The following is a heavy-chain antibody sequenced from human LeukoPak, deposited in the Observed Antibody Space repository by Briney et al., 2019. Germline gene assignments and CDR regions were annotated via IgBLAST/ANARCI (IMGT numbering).Heavy chain of an antibody. Sequence: GRSLRLSCAASGFTFSSYAMHWVRQAPGKGLEWVAVISYDGSNKYYADSVKGRFTISRDNSKNTLYLQMNSLRAEDTAVYYCAKDPNSSGWGLTYFDYWGQGTLVTVSS. CDR3: AKDPNSSGWGLTYFDY. D-gene: IGHD6-19*01. J-gene: IGHJ4*02. CDR1: GFTFSSYA. CDR2: ISYDGSNK. V-gene: IGHV3-30-3*01.